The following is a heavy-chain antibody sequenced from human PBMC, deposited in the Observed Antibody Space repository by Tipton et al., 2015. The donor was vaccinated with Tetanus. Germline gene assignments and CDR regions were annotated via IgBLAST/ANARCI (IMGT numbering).Heavy chain of an antibody. Sequence: SLRLSCAASGFDFSTYWMSWVRQAPGKGLEWVSSISSTSRYINYADSVKGRFTISRDNAKNSLFLQMNSLRADDTAVYYCVSGSALDYWGQGTLITVSS. CDR1: GFDFSTYW. D-gene: IGHD5-12*01. CDR2: ISSTSRYI. J-gene: IGHJ4*02. V-gene: IGHV3-21*01. CDR3: VSGSALDY.